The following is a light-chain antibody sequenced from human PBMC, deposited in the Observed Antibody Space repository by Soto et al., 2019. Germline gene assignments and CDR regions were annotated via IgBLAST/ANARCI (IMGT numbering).Light chain of an antibody. Sequence: DIQMTKFPSSLSASVGDRVTITCRSSQSIFNYLNWYQQKPGKAPEVLIYAVSSLQIGVPSRFAGSGSGTDFTLTITDLRPEDSATYYCQQTYSELVYTFGRGTKLEIK. CDR2: AVS. CDR1: QSIFNY. J-gene: IGKJ2*01. CDR3: QQTYSELVYT. V-gene: IGKV1-39*01.